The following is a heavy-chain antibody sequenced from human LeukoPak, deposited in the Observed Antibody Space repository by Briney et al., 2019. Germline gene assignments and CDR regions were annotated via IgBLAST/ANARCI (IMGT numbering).Heavy chain of an antibody. CDR3: ARLAGDGYNSLAWDNGFDP. CDR2: IYPGDSDT. D-gene: IGHD5-24*01. Sequence: GESLKISCKVSGYSFTNYWIGWVRQMPGKGLEWMGIIYPGDSDTRYSPSFQGQVTISADKSICTAYLQWSSLKASDTAMYYCARLAGDGYNSLAWDNGFDPWGQGTLVTVSS. CDR1: GYSFTNYW. J-gene: IGHJ5*02. V-gene: IGHV5-51*01.